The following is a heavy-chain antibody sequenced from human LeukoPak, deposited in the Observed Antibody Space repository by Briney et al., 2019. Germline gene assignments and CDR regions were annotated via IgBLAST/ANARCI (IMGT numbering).Heavy chain of an antibody. CDR3: ARVGKEGAAEYSSSWYSILYYYYSMDV. J-gene: IGHJ6*03. Sequence: ASVKVSCKACGYTFTSYAKNWVRQAPGQGLEWMGWINSNTGNPTYAQGFTGRFVVFLETSVSTAYLQISSLKAEDTAVYYCARVGKEGAAEYSSSWYSILYYYYSMDVWGKGTTVTVSS. V-gene: IGHV7-4-1*02. CDR1: GYTFTSYA. D-gene: IGHD6-13*01. CDR2: INSNTGNP.